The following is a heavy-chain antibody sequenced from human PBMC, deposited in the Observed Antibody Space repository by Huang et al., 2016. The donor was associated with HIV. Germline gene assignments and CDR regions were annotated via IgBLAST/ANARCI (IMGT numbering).Heavy chain of an antibody. Sequence: QVRLEQWGPNLLKPSDTLSLKCAVYGGSFSDYFWTWVRQSPVKGLEWIGEVNHRGRANHNPALRGRVSMSVDSSKNQFYLNLTAVTAADTAVYFCARPKMTATPSDSSWSYFDFWGRGTPVTVSS. CDR2: VNHRGRA. J-gene: IGHJ4*02. D-gene: IGHD3-10*01. CDR1: GGSFSDYF. V-gene: IGHV4-34*01. CDR3: ARPKMTATPSDSSWSYFDF.